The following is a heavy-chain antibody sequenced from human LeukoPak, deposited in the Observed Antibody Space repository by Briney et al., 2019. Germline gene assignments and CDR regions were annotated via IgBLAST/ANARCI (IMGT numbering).Heavy chain of an antibody. CDR3: ARERGGYCSGGSCYRGYFDY. CDR1: GGSISSYY. CDR2: IYYSGST. J-gene: IGHJ4*02. V-gene: IGHV4-59*01. Sequence: PSETLSLTCTVSGGSISSYYWSWIRQPPGKGLEWIGYIYYSGSTNYNPSLKSRVTISVDTSKNQFSLKLSPVTAADTAVYYCARERGGYCSGGSCYRGYFDYWGQGTLVTVSS. D-gene: IGHD2-15*01.